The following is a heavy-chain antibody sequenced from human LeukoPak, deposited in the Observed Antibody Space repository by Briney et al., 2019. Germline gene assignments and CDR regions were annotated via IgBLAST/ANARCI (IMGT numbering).Heavy chain of an antibody. Sequence: PGGSLRLSCSASGFTFSDYYTSWIRQAPGKGLEWVSIISSSGSTTFYADSVKGRLTISRDNAQNSLYLQMNSLRVDDTTIYYCARAGGPPHYYYYYMDVWGNGTTVTVSS. CDR1: GFTFSDYY. CDR2: ISSSGSTT. CDR3: ARAGGPPHYYYYYMDV. J-gene: IGHJ6*03. V-gene: IGHV3-11*04. D-gene: IGHD2-15*01.